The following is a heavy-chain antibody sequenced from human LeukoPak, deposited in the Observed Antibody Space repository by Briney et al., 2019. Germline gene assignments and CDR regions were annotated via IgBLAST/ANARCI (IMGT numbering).Heavy chain of an antibody. V-gene: IGHV4-59*01. D-gene: IGHD2-2*01. CDR1: GGSISSYY. CDR3: ARGGTRHYFQH. J-gene: IGHJ1*01. CDR2: IYYSGST. Sequence: SETLSLACTVSGGSISSYYWSWIRQPPGKGLEWIGYIYYSGSTNYNPSLKSRVTVSVDTSKNQFSLKLSSVTAADTAVYYCARGGTRHYFQHWGQGTLVTVSS.